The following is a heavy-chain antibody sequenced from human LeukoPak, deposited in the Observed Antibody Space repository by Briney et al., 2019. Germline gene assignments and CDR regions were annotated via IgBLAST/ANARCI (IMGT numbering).Heavy chain of an antibody. CDR3: ARDVLLWFGESY. D-gene: IGHD3-10*01. V-gene: IGHV1-8*03. CDR2: MNPKSGNT. CDR1: GYTFTSYD. J-gene: IGHJ4*02. Sequence: ASVKVSCKASGYTFTSYDINWVRQATGQGLEWMGWMNPKSGNTGYAQKFQGRVTITRNTTRSTAYMELSSLRSEDTAVYYCARDVLLWFGESYWGQGTLVTVSS.